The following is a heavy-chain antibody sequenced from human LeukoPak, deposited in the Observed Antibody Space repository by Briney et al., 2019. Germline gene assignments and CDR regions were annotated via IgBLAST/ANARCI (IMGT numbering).Heavy chain of an antibody. CDR3: ARIPSYYYYYMDV. D-gene: IGHD2-21*01. CDR1: GGSISSYSYY. J-gene: IGHJ6*03. Sequence: SETLSLTCTVSGGSISSYSYYRGWIRQPPGKGLEWIGSIYYSGSSYYNPSLKSRVTISVDTSKNQFSLMLTSVTAADTAVYYCARIPSYYYYYMDVWGKGTTVTVSS. CDR2: IYYSGSS. V-gene: IGHV4-39*01.